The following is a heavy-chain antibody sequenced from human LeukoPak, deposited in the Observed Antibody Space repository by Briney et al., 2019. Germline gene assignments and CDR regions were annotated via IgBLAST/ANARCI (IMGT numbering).Heavy chain of an antibody. CDR1: GFTFSRHG. J-gene: IGHJ6*02. CDR3: AREAWTGYYGMDV. V-gene: IGHV3-30*03. D-gene: IGHD3/OR15-3a*01. CDR2: ISNDGSRK. Sequence: GGSLRLSCAASGFTFSRHGMHWVRQAPGKGLGWVEFISNDGSRKYYAHSVEGRFTISRDNSKNTLYLQMDSLRAEDTAVYYCAREAWTGYYGMDVWGQGTTVTVSS.